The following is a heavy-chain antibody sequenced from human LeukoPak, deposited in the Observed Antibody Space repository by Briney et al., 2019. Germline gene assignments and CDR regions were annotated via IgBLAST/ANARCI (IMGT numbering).Heavy chain of an antibody. Sequence: ASVKVSCKVSGYTLTELSMHWVRQAPGKGLEWMGGFDPEDGETIYAQKFQGRVTMTEDTSTDTAYMELSSLRSEDTAVYYCATEYYSSGWYNWFDPWGQGTLVTVSS. V-gene: IGHV1-24*01. J-gene: IGHJ5*02. CDR1: GYTLTELS. D-gene: IGHD6-19*01. CDR3: ATEYYSSGWYNWFDP. CDR2: FDPEDGET.